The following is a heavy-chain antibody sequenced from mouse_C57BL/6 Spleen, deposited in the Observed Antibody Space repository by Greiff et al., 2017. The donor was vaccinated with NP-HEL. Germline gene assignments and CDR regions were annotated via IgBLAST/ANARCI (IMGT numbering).Heavy chain of an antibody. J-gene: IGHJ2*01. CDR2: IDPSDSYT. V-gene: IGHV1-69*01. Sequence: VQLQQPGAELVMPGASVKLSCKASGYTFTSYWMHWVKQRPGQGLEWIGEIDPSDSYTNYNQKFKGKSTLTVDKSSSTAYMQLSSLTSEDSAVYYCARVRDYGDDYWGQGTTLTVSS. CDR1: GYTFTSYW. D-gene: IGHD2-4*01. CDR3: ARVRDYGDDY.